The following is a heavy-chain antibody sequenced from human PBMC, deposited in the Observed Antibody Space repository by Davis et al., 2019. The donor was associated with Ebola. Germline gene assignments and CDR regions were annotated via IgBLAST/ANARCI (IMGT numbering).Heavy chain of an antibody. V-gene: IGHV4-59*01. CDR2: VHFSGNT. CDR1: GGSILSYS. CDR3: ARGGVGGALAAGSDY. D-gene: IGHD2-15*01. J-gene: IGHJ4*02. Sequence: MPSETRSLTCTVPGGSILSYSGNWIRQPPGKGLEWIGFVHFSGNTKNNPSLTSRVTISRDASENQFSLNLTSVTAADTAVYYCARGGVGGALAAGSDYWGQGALVTVSS.